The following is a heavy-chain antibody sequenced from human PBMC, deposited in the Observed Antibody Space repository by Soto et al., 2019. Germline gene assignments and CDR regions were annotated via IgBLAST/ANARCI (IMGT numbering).Heavy chain of an antibody. CDR3: VRSVPAATWAYNGMDV. D-gene: IGHD2-2*01. V-gene: IGHV4-4*02. CDR1: GGSVESSSC. J-gene: IGHJ6*02. CDR2: IYHSVTF. Sequence: QVRLKESGPGLVKPSGTLSLTCAVSGGSVESSSCWSWVRQAPGKGLEWIGAIYHSVTFNYNPSLASRVSLSVDMSTTQCSLNLNSVTAAETGVYYWVRSVPAATWAYNGMDVWGQGTTCTVSS.